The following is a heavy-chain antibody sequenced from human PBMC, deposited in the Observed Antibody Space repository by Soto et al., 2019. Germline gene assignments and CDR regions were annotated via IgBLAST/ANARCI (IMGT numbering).Heavy chain of an antibody. J-gene: IGHJ4*02. CDR1: GFTFSSYW. D-gene: IGHD6-13*01. CDR3: PTSRTFDY. Sequence: GGSLRLSCAASGFTFSSYWMTWVRQVPGKGLEWVANIKQDGSEKYYVDSVKGRFTISRDNAKNSLYLEMNSLRAEDTALYYCPTSRTFDYWGQGTLVTVSS. CDR2: IKQDGSEK. V-gene: IGHV3-7*01.